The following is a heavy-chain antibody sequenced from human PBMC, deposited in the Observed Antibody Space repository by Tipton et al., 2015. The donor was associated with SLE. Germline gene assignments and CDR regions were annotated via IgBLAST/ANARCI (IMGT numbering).Heavy chain of an antibody. CDR3: ARGGTAMAYWYFDL. D-gene: IGHD5-18*01. J-gene: IGHJ2*01. CDR1: GGSISSYY. V-gene: IGHV4-59*08. CDR2: IYYSGST. Sequence: LRLSCTVSGGSISSYYWSWIRQPPGKGLEWIGYIYYSGSTTYNPSLKSRVTISVDTSKNQFSLKLSSVTAADTAVYYCARGGTAMAYWYFDLWGRGALVTVSS.